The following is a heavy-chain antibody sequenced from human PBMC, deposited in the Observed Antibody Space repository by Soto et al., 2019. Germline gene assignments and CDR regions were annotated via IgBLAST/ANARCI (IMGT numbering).Heavy chain of an antibody. CDR1: GFTFSSYA. Sequence: GGSLRLSCAASGFTFSSYALSWVRQAPGKGLEWVSAISGSGGSTYYADSVKGRFTISRDNSKNTLYLQMNSLRAEDTAVYYCAKPYCSGGSCYPPGAMDVWGQGTTVTVSS. J-gene: IGHJ6*02. V-gene: IGHV3-23*01. CDR3: AKPYCSGGSCYPPGAMDV. CDR2: ISGSGGST. D-gene: IGHD2-15*01.